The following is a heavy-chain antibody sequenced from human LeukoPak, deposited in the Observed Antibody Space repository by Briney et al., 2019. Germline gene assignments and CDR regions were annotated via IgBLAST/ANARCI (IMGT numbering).Heavy chain of an antibody. CDR1: GFTFSSYS. CDR2: ISSSSSYI. CDR3: AREEELDPNYYTDV. Sequence: PGGSLRLSCAASGFTFSSYSMNWVRQAPGKGLEWVSSISSSSSYIYYADSVKGRFTISRDNAKNSLYLQMNSLRAEDTAVYYCAREEELDPNYYTDVWGKGTTVTVSS. D-gene: IGHD1-26*01. V-gene: IGHV3-21*01. J-gene: IGHJ6*03.